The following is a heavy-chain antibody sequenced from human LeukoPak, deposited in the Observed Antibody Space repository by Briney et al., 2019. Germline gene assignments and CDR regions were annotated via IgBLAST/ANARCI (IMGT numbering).Heavy chain of an antibody. CDR3: AREKIAATGTGWFDP. J-gene: IGHJ5*02. Sequence: QPGRSLRLSCTSSGFAFSSYAIHWVRQAPGKGLEWVGVISDDGSKTYYADSVKGRFTISRDNSKNTLFLQTNSLRPEDTAVYYCAREKIAATGTGWFDPWGQGTLVTVSS. V-gene: IGHV3-30-3*01. CDR2: ISDDGSKT. D-gene: IGHD6-13*01. CDR1: GFAFSSYA.